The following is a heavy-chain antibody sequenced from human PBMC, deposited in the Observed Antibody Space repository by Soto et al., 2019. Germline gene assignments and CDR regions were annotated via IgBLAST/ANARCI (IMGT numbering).Heavy chain of an antibody. V-gene: IGHV3-7*01. J-gene: IGHJ6*02. CDR1: GFTFSSYW. Sequence: GGSLRLSCAASGFTFSSYWMSWVRQAPGKGLEWVANIKQDGSEKYYVDSVKGRFTISRDNAKNSLYLQMNSLRAEDTAVYYCARDPTTTTWYYGMDVWGQGTTVTVSS. CDR2: IKQDGSEK. CDR3: ARDPTTTTWYYGMDV. D-gene: IGHD4-17*01.